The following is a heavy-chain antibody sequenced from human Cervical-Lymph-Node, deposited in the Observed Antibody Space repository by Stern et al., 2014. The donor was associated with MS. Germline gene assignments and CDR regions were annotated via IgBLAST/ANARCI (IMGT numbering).Heavy chain of an antibody. D-gene: IGHD2-15*01. CDR1: AYTFSNFT. Sequence: QVQLVQSGAEVKKPGASVKISCKASAYTFSNFTIDWVRQAPGQRLEWMGWINDGNGNTKYSQKFQGRVPFTRDTSASTAYMEVRSLRSEDTAVYYCARGAMCSGGTCYLFGHHYWGQGTLVTVSS. V-gene: IGHV1-3*01. CDR2: INDGNGNT. J-gene: IGHJ4*02. CDR3: ARGAMCSGGTCYLFGHHY.